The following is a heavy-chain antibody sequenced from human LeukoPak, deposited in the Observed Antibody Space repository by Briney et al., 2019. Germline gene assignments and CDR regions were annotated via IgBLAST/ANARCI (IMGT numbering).Heavy chain of an antibody. CDR2: ISYDGSNK. CDR3: AKDRWGYCSSTSCYLGDY. V-gene: IGHV3-30*18. D-gene: IGHD2-2*01. J-gene: IGHJ4*02. CDR1: GFTFSSYG. Sequence: GRSLRLSCAASGFTFSSYGMHWVRQAPGKGLEWVAVISYDGSNKYYADSVKGRFTISRDNSKNTLYLQMNSLRAEDTAVCYCAKDRWGYCSSTSCYLGDYWGQGTLVTVSS.